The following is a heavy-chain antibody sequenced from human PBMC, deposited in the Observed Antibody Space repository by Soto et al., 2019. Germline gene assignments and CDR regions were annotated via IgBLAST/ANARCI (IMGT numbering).Heavy chain of an antibody. J-gene: IGHJ4*02. CDR3: ARDPSPLDY. Sequence: TGVSLRLSCAASGFTFSSYSMNWVRQAPGKGLEWVSSISSSSSYIYYADSVKGRFTISRDNAKNSLYLQMNSLRAEDTAVYYCARDPSPLDYWGQGTLVTVSS. V-gene: IGHV3-21*01. CDR2: ISSSSSYI. CDR1: GFTFSSYS.